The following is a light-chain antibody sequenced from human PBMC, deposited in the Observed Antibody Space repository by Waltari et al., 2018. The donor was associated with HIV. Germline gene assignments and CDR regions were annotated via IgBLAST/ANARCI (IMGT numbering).Light chain of an antibody. CDR2: NTF. CDR1: QDILNS. J-gene: IGKJ4*01. V-gene: IGKV1-NL1*01. Sequence: DIQMTQSPSSLSASVGDRVTITCRASQDILNSLAWYQQTSGKVPKLLVHNTFTLQTGVPSRFSGSGSGTDYTLTISALQPEDFATYYCQQYFNDPHTFGGGTKVEIK. CDR3: QQYFNDPHT.